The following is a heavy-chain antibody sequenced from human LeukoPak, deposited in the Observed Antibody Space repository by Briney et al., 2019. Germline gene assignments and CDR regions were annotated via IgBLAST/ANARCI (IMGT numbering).Heavy chain of an antibody. CDR2: ISAYNGNT. CDR1: GYTFTSYG. J-gene: IGHJ6*03. D-gene: IGHD3-3*01. Sequence: ASVKVSCKASGYTFTSYGISWVRQAPGQGLEWMGWISAYNGNTNYAQKLQGRVTMTTDTSTSTAYMELRSLRSDDTAVYYCARAGYYDFWSGYSGYYMDVWGKGTTVTVSS. V-gene: IGHV1-18*01. CDR3: ARAGYYDFWSGYSGYYMDV.